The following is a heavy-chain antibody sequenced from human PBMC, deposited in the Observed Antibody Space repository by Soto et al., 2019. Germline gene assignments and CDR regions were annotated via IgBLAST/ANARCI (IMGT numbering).Heavy chain of an antibody. D-gene: IGHD2-2*01. CDR2: ISAYNGNT. CDR1: GYTFTSYG. V-gene: IGHV1-18*04. J-gene: IGHJ6*02. Sequence: ASVKVSCKASGYTFTSYGISWVRQAPGQGLEWMGWISAYNGNTNYAQKLQGRVTMTTDTSTSTAYMELRSLRSDDTAVYYCARDCRSTSCCSYYYYSMDVWGRGTTVTVSS. CDR3: ARDCRSTSCCSYYYYSMDV.